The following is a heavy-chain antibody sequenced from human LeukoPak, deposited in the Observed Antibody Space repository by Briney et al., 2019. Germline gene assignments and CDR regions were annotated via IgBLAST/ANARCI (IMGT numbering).Heavy chain of an antibody. D-gene: IGHD6-13*01. CDR3: AGESRITAVGMDN. CDR2: ISYDGSNK. Sequence: GGSLRLSCAASGFTFSSYGMHWVRQAPGKGLEWVTIISYDGSNKYYADSVRGRFTISRDSSKNMLYLQMSSLRSDDTAVYYCAGESRITAVGMDNWGQGTLVTVSS. V-gene: IGHV3-30*03. J-gene: IGHJ4*02. CDR1: GFTFSSYG.